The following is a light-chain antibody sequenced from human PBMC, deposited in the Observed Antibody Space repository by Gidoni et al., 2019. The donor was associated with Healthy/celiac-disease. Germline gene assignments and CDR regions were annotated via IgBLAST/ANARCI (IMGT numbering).Light chain of an antibody. V-gene: IGLV7-46*01. Sequence: QAVVTQEPSLTVSPGATVTLTCGSSTGAVTSGHYPDWFQQTPGQAPRTLIYDTSNQPSWTPARFSGSLLGGKAALTLSGAQPEDEAEYYCLLSYSGAREVFGGGTKLTVL. CDR2: DTS. J-gene: IGLJ3*02. CDR1: TGAVTSGHY. CDR3: LLSYSGAREV.